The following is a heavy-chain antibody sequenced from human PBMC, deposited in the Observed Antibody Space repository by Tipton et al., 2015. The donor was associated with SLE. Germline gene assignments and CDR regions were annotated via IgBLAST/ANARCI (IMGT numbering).Heavy chain of an antibody. CDR3: ARRRSSGYDPFGS. V-gene: IGHV4-34*01. CDR2: INNVEST. D-gene: IGHD3-22*01. Sequence: TLSLTCAVYGGSFSGYYWNWIRQPPGKGLEWIAEINNVESTNYNPSLKSRLTISVDTSKNQFSLRLSLVTAADTAVYFCARRRSSGYDPFGSWDQGNLVTVSS. CDR1: GGSFSGYY. J-gene: IGHJ4*02.